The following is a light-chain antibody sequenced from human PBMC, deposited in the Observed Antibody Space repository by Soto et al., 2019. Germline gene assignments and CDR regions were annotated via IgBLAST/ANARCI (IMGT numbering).Light chain of an antibody. CDR1: QSVLYSSNNNNY. Sequence: DIVMTQSPDSLAVSLGERATINCKSSQSVLYSSNNNNYFAWYQQKPGQPPKLLIYWASTRESGVPDRFSGSGSGTDFTLTISRLQAEDVAVYYCQQYYNTPYTLGQGTKLEIK. CDR2: WAS. J-gene: IGKJ2*01. CDR3: QQYYNTPYT. V-gene: IGKV4-1*01.